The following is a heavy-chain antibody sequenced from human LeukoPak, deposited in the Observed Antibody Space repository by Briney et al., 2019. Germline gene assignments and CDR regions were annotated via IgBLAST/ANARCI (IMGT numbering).Heavy chain of an antibody. V-gene: IGHV4-31*03. CDR3: ARDSGTSLYGPDAFDI. D-gene: IGHD3-10*01. CDR1: GGSISSGGYY. CDR2: IYYSGST. Sequence: PSETLSLTCTVSGGSISSGGYYWSWIRQHPGKGLEWIGYIYYSGSTYYNPSLKSRVTISVDTSKNQFSLKLSSVTAADTAVYYCARDSGTSLYGPDAFDIWGQGTMVTVSS. J-gene: IGHJ3*02.